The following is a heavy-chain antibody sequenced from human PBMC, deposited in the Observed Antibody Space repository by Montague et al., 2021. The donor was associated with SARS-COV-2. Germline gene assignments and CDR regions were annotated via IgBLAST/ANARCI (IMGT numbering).Heavy chain of an antibody. Sequence: SETLSLTCTVSGDSISGFYWNWIRQPAGGGLEWIGRIYTAGSTNYNPSXKSRVTMSVDTSKNQFSLKLSSVTAADTAVYYCARGVELAPYCFDYWGQGALVAVSS. V-gene: IGHV4-4*07. CDR3: ARGVELAPYCFDY. CDR1: GDSISGFY. D-gene: IGHD2-21*01. J-gene: IGHJ4*02. CDR2: IYTAGST.